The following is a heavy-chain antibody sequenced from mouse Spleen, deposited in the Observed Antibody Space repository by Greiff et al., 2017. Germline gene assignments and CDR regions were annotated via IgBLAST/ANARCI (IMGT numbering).Heavy chain of an antibody. J-gene: IGHJ3*01. CDR1: GYTFTDYN. CDR3: ARREVNWDFAY. D-gene: IGHD4-1*01. CDR2: INPNNGGT. V-gene: IGHV1-18*01. Sequence: VQLQQSGPELVKPGASVKIPCKASGYTFTDYNMDWVKQSHGKSLEWIGDINPNNGGTIYNQKFKGKATLTVDKSSSTAYMELRSLTSEDTAVYYCARREVNWDFAYWGQGTLVTVSA.